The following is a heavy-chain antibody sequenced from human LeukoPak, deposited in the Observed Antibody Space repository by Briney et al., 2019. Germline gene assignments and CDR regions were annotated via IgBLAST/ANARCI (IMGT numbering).Heavy chain of an antibody. CDR3: ASHYSSSSYNFDY. Sequence: SVKVSCKASGGTFSSYAISWVRQAPGQGLEWMGGIIPIFGTANYAQKFQGRVTITTDESTSTAYMELSSLRSEDTAVYYCASHYSSSSYNFDYWGQGTLVTVSS. D-gene: IGHD6-6*01. J-gene: IGHJ4*02. CDR1: GGTFSSYA. CDR2: IIPIFGTA. V-gene: IGHV1-69*05.